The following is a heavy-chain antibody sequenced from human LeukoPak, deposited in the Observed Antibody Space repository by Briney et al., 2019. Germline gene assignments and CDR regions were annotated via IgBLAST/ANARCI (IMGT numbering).Heavy chain of an antibody. Sequence: SETLSLTCTVSGGSISSGGYYWSWIRQHPGKGLEWIGYIYYSGSTYYNPSLKSRVTISVDTSKNQFSLKLSSVTAADTAVYHCARLLDSGSFDYWGQGTLVTVSS. CDR2: IYYSGST. J-gene: IGHJ4*02. V-gene: IGHV4-31*03. CDR1: GGSISSGGYY. D-gene: IGHD3-10*01. CDR3: ARLLDSGSFDY.